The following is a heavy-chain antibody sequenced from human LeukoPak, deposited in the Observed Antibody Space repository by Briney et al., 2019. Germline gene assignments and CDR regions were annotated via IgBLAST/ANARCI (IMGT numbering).Heavy chain of an antibody. Sequence: GGSLRLSCTASGFIFRDYVMIWVRQAPGKGPEWVAAIWRTGDWTHYVDSVKGRFTISRDNSKNTLYLQMNRLRAEDTAVYYCARAPATNEWRCMDYWGQGTLVTVSS. CDR2: IWRTGDWT. V-gene: IGHV3-23*05. CDR3: ARAPATNEWRCMDY. J-gene: IGHJ4*02. D-gene: IGHD2-8*02. CDR1: GFIFRDYV.